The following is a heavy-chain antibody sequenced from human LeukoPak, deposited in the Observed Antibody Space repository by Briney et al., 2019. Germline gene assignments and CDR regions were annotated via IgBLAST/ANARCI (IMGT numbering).Heavy chain of an antibody. Sequence: LRLCCAASGFTGSNYYMRWGRPAGGEGQEFASIIYSGGSTYYADSVKGRFTISRDNSKNSLHLQMNRLRDEDTAVYYCSRLDPGWLAFDYWGQGTMVTVSS. CDR2: IYSGGST. CDR1: GFTGSNYY. CDR3: SRLDPGWLAFDY. D-gene: IGHD6-19*01. J-gene: IGHJ4*02. V-gene: IGHV3-66*01.